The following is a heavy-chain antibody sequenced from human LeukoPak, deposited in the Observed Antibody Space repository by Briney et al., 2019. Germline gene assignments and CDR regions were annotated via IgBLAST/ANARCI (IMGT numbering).Heavy chain of an antibody. CDR2: IYDSGST. V-gene: IGHV4-59*01. D-gene: IGHD3-22*01. Sequence: SETLSLTCTVSGGSISSYFWSWIRQPPGKGLEWIGYIYDSGSTNYNPSLKSRVTISVDTSKNQFSLKLSSVTAADTAVYYCACLTTADAFDIWGQGTMVTVSS. CDR3: ACLTTADAFDI. J-gene: IGHJ3*02. CDR1: GGSISSYF.